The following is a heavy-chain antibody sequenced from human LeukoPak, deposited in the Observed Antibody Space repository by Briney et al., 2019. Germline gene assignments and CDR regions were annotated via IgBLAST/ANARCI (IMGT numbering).Heavy chain of an antibody. CDR2: MNPNSGNT. CDR3: ARAGGYCGRISCPYYFDY. Sequence: GASVKASCKASGYTFTSYDINWVRQATGQGLEWTGWMNPNSGNTGYAQKFQGRVTMTRNTSISTAYMELSSLRSEDTAVYYCARAGGYCGRISCPYYFDYWGQGSLVAVSS. D-gene: IGHD2-15*01. CDR1: GYTFTSYD. V-gene: IGHV1-8*01. J-gene: IGHJ4*02.